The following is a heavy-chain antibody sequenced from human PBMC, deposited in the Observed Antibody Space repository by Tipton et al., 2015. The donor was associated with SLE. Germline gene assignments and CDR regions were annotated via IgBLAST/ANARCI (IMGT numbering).Heavy chain of an antibody. Sequence: TLSLTCTVSGGSISSYYWSWIRQPPEKGLEWIGYIYYSGSTNYNPSLKSRVTISVDTSKNQFSLKLSSVTAADTAVYYCARELDTAMVLGGGQGTLVTVSS. D-gene: IGHD5-18*01. J-gene: IGHJ4*02. CDR3: ARELDTAMVLG. CDR2: IYYSGST. CDR1: GGSISSYY. V-gene: IGHV4-59*01.